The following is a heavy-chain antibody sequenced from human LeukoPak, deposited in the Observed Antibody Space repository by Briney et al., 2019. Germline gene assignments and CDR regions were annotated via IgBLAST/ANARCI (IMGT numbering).Heavy chain of an antibody. V-gene: IGHV3-23*01. CDR2: ISGSGGST. Sequence: ETLSLTCTVSGGSISGSSYYWGWVRQAPGKGLEWVSAISGSGGSTYYADSVKGRFTISRDNSKNTLYLQMNSLRAEDTAVYYCAKLRFLEWLLYDYFDYWGQGTLVTVSS. CDR1: GGSISGSSYY. D-gene: IGHD3-3*01. J-gene: IGHJ4*02. CDR3: AKLRFLEWLLYDYFDY.